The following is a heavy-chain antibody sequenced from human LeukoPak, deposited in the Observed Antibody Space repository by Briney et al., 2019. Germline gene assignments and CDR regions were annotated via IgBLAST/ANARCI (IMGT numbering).Heavy chain of an antibody. D-gene: IGHD5-24*01. J-gene: IGHJ4*02. CDR1: GGSISSCY. CDR2: TYYSGSA. CDR3: ARGGSRDGYNRPLDY. V-gene: IGHV4-59*01. Sequence: PSETLSLTCTASGGSISSCYWSWIRQPPGKGLEWIGYTYYSGSANYNPSLKSRVTMSVDTSKNQFSLRLNSVTAADTAVYYCARGGSRDGYNRPLDYWGQGTLVTVSS.